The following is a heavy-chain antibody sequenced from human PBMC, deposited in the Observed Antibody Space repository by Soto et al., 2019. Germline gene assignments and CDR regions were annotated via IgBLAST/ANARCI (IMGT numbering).Heavy chain of an antibody. CDR1: GFTFSDHY. Sequence: EVQLVESGGGLVQPGGSLRLSCAASGFTFSDHYMDWVRQAPGKGLEWVGRIRNRPNNYITEYAASVEGRFIIARDDSKNSLYLQMNSLKTEDTAVYHCVRVKLVTGNRDFDHWGRGTLVTVSS. J-gene: IGHJ4*02. D-gene: IGHD2-21*02. V-gene: IGHV3-72*01. CDR2: IRNRPNNYIT. CDR3: VRVKLVTGNRDFDH.